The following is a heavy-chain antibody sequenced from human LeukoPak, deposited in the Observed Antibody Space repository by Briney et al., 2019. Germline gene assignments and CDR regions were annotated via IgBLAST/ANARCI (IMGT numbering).Heavy chain of an antibody. J-gene: IGHJ2*01. Sequence: GASLKISCKGSGSSFTSNWIGWVRQLSGKGLEWMGIIYPGDSDTRYSPSFQGQVTISADKSISTAYLQWSSLKASDTAMYYCARIDYGDYGYWYFDLWGRGTLVTVSS. V-gene: IGHV5-51*01. CDR1: GSSFTSNW. D-gene: IGHD4-17*01. CDR2: IYPGDSDT. CDR3: ARIDYGDYGYWYFDL.